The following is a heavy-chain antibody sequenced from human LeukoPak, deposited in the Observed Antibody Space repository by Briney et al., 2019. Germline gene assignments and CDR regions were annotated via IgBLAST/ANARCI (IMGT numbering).Heavy chain of an antibody. CDR2: INHSGST. CDR3: AREGRSPDFWSGYYFDY. J-gene: IGHJ4*02. CDR1: GGSFSGYY. Sequence: PSETLSLTCAVYGGSFSGYYWSWIRQPPGKGLEWIGEINHSGSTNYNPSLKSRVTISVDTSKNQFSLKLSSVTAADTAVYYCAREGRSPDFWSGYYFDYWGQGTLVTVSS. D-gene: IGHD3-3*01. V-gene: IGHV4-34*01.